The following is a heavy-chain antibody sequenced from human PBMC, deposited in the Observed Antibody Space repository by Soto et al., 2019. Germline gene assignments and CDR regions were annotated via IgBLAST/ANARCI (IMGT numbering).Heavy chain of an antibody. CDR2: IIPSFGTA. CDR3: ASHGGIMDIVVVVAEEGYYYGMDV. Sequence: QVQLVQSGAEVKKPGCSVKVSCKASGGSFRSYAISWVRQAPGQGLECMGGIIPSFGTANYAQKFQGRVTITADESTSTAYMELSSLRSEDTAVYNCASHGGIMDIVVVVAEEGYYYGMDVWGQGTTVTVSS. J-gene: IGHJ6*02. V-gene: IGHV1-69*01. CDR1: GGSFRSYA. D-gene: IGHD2-15*01.